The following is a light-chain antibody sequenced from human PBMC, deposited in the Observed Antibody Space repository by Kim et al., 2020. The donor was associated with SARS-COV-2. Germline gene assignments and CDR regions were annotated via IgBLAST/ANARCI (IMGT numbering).Light chain of an antibody. CDR1: SSDVGGYNY. J-gene: IGLJ2*01. Sequence: SVTITCAGTSSDVGGYNYVSWYQQHPGKAPKLIIYEVTKRPSGVPDRFSGSKSGNTASLTVSGLQAEDEADYYCSSYAGSNNLVFGGGTQLTVL. CDR2: EVT. V-gene: IGLV2-8*01. CDR3: SSYAGSNNLV.